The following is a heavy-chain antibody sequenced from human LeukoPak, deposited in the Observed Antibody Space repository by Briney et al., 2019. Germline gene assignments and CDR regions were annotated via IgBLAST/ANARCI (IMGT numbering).Heavy chain of an antibody. J-gene: IGHJ3*02. CDR1: GFTFSSYA. CDR3: ARESGRTTDAFDI. Sequence: GGSLRLSCAASGFTFSSYAMHWVRQAPGKGLEWVANIKQDGSEKYYADSVKGRFTISRDNAKNSLYLQMNSLRAEDTAVYYCARESGRTTDAFDIWGQGTMVTVSS. CDR2: IKQDGSEK. D-gene: IGHD4-11*01. V-gene: IGHV3-7*01.